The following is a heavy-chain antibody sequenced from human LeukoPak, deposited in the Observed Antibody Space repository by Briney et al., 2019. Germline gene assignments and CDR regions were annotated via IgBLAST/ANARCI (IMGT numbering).Heavy chain of an antibody. J-gene: IGHJ4*02. CDR3: ARAARGYSFDY. CDR2: INPSGGST. D-gene: IGHD5-18*01. V-gene: IGHV1-46*01. CDR1: GYTFTDYY. Sequence: ASVKVSCKASGYTFTDYYVHWVRQAPGQGLEWMGIINPSGGSTSYAQKFQGRVTITADESTSTAYMELSSLRSEDTAVYYCARAARGYSFDYWGQGTLVTVSS.